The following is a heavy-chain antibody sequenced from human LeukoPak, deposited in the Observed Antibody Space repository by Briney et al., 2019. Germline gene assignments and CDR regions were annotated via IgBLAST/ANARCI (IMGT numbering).Heavy chain of an antibody. CDR3: TRDRLGESGWFDP. V-gene: IGHV1-2*02. CDR2: MNPNSGGA. D-gene: IGHD3-16*01. Sequence: ASVNVSCKASGYTFTDYNIHWVRQAPGQGLEWMGWMNPNSGGANYAQKFQDRVTMTRDTSISTAYMELSGVRSDDSAVYYCTRDRLGESGWFDPWGQGTLVTVSS. J-gene: IGHJ5*02. CDR1: GYTFTDYN.